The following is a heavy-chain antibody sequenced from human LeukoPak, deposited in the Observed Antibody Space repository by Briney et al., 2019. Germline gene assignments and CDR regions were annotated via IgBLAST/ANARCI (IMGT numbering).Heavy chain of an antibody. CDR2: IYYSGGT. Sequence: RPSETLSLTCTVSGGSISNYYWSWIRQPPGKGLEWIGYIYYSGGTNYNPSLKSRVTISVDTSKNQFSLKLSSVTAADTAVYYCARHGDSSSWSYFDYWGQGTLVTVSS. J-gene: IGHJ4*02. CDR3: ARHGDSSSWSYFDY. CDR1: GGSISNYY. D-gene: IGHD6-13*01. V-gene: IGHV4-59*08.